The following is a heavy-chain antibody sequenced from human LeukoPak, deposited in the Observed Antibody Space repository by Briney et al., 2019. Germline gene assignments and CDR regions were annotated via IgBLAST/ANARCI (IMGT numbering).Heavy chain of an antibody. CDR3: ARDEQLVGYFDY. V-gene: IGHV3-30-3*01. Sequence: RGSLRLSCAASGFTFSSYAMHWVRQAPGKGLEWVAVISYDGSNKYYADSVKGRFTISRDNSKNTLYLQMNSLRAEDTAVYYCARDEQLVGYFDYWGQGTLVTVSS. J-gene: IGHJ4*02. CDR1: GFTFSSYA. CDR2: ISYDGSNK. D-gene: IGHD6-13*01.